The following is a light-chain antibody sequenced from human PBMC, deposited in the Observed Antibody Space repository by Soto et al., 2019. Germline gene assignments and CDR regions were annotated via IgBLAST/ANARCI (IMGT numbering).Light chain of an antibody. CDR2: EDN. CDR3: QSYDSSTVV. V-gene: IGLV6-57*02. J-gene: IGLJ2*01. Sequence: NFMLTQPHSVSESPGKTVTISCTGSSGSIASNYVQWYQQRPGSAPTTVIYEDNQRPSGVPDRFSGSSDSSSNSASLTISGLKTEDEADYYCQSYDSSTVVFGGGTKLTVL. CDR1: SGSIASNY.